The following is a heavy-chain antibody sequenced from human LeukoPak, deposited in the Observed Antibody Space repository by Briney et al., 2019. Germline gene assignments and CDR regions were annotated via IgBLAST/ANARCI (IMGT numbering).Heavy chain of an antibody. CDR1: GGSISSYY. V-gene: IGHV4-59*01. Sequence: KASETLSPTCTVSGGSISSYYWSWIRQPPGRGLEWIGYIYYSGSTNYNPSLKSRVTMSVDTSKNQFSLKLSSVTAADTAVYYCANSPAGPYYFDYWGQGTLVTVSS. J-gene: IGHJ4*02. CDR2: IYYSGST. CDR3: ANSPAGPYYFDY. D-gene: IGHD2-2*01.